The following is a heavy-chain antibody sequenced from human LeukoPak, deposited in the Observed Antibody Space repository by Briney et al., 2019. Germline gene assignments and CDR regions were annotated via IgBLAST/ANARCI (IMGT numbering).Heavy chain of an antibody. CDR1: GFTFSSYA. Sequence: GGSLRLSCAASGFTFSSYAMHWVRQAPGKGLEWVAVISYDGSNKYYADSVKGRFTISRDNSKNTLYLQMNSLRAEDTAVYYCARAGGSGWYRVAFDIWGQGTMVTVSS. CDR3: ARAGGSGWYRVAFDI. J-gene: IGHJ3*02. D-gene: IGHD6-19*01. V-gene: IGHV3-30*04. CDR2: ISYDGSNK.